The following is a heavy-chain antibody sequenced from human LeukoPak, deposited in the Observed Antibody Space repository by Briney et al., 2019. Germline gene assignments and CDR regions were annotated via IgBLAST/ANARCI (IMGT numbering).Heavy chain of an antibody. J-gene: IGHJ4*02. CDR2: IRREPSGGTT. Sequence: GGSLRLSCVTSGFTFTDYAISWFRQAPGKGLEWVGFIRREPSGGTTDYAAFVKGRFTISRDNSKSIVYLQMNSLDSEDTAMYYCTRGVGYTYGWSDWGQGTLVTVSS. D-gene: IGHD1-1*01. CDR3: TRGVGYTYGWSD. CDR1: GFTFTDYA. V-gene: IGHV3-49*03.